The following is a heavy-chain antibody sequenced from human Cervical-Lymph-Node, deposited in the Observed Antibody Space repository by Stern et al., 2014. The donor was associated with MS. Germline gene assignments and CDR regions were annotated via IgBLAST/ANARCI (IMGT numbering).Heavy chain of an antibody. Sequence: VQLVQSGAEVKKPGEFLKISCKGSGYSFTNYWIGWVRQLPGKGLEWMVCIYPGTSEAGYSPSFQGQVTISADNSISTAYLQWSSLKASDTAMYYCARGSGRDFFDYWGQGTLVTVSS. V-gene: IGHV5-51*01. J-gene: IGHJ4*02. CDR2: IYPGTSEA. CDR3: ARGSGRDFFDY. D-gene: IGHD3-3*01. CDR1: GYSFTNYW.